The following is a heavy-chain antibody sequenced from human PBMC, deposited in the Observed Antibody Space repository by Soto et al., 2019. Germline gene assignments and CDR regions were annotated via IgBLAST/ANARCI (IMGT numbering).Heavy chain of an antibody. CDR1: GGTFNSYT. CDR2: IIPVLSMS. V-gene: IGHV1-69*02. J-gene: IGHJ4*02. CDR3: ARSYGSGSRPFDY. D-gene: IGHD3-10*01. Sequence: QVQLVQSGAEVKKPGSSVKVSCKASGGTFNSYTFSWVRQAPGQGLEWMGRIIPVLSMSTYAQKFQGRVPLIADKSTNTAYMELYSLRSDDTAVYYCARSYGSGSRPFDYWGQGTLVTVSS.